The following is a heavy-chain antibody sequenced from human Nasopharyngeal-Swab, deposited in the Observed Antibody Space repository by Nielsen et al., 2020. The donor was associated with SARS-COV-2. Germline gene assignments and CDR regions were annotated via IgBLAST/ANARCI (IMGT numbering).Heavy chain of an antibody. Sequence: GGSLRLSCAASGFTFSSYAMSWVRQAPGKGLEWVSAISGSGGSTYYADSVKGRFTISRDNSKNSLYLQMSSLRAEDTAVYYCASPYPYCSGGSCYTGRYYYGMDVWGQGTTVTVSS. CDR1: GFTFSSYA. J-gene: IGHJ6*02. CDR2: ISGSGGST. V-gene: IGHV3-23*01. CDR3: ASPYPYCSGGSCYTGRYYYGMDV. D-gene: IGHD2-15*01.